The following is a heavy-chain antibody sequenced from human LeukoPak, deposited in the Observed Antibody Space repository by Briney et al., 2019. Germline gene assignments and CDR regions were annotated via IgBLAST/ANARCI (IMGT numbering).Heavy chain of an antibody. Sequence: SETPSLTCTVSGGSITSYYWSWIRQPPGKGLEWIGYIYYSGTTDYNPSLKSRVTISVDTSKNRLSLKLSSVTAADTAVYYCARERRYSGWSDYWGQGTLVTVSS. J-gene: IGHJ4*02. CDR3: ARERRYSGWSDY. V-gene: IGHV4-59*01. CDR1: GGSITSYY. CDR2: IYYSGTT. D-gene: IGHD6-19*01.